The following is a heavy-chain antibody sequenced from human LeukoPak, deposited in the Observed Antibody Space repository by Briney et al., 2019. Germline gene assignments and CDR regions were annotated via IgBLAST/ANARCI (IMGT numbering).Heavy chain of an antibody. V-gene: IGHV1-2*02. J-gene: IGHJ4*02. Sequence: ASVKVSCKASGYTFTGYFIHWVRQAPGQGLEWMGWINPDSGGTNYAQKFQGRVTMTRDTSISTAYMQLSRLSSDDTAVYYCARVDDRGHYYDSSGPRKLFDYWGQGTLVTVSS. CDR2: INPDSGGT. CDR3: ARVDDRGHYYDSSGPRKLFDY. D-gene: IGHD3-22*01. CDR1: GYTFTGYF.